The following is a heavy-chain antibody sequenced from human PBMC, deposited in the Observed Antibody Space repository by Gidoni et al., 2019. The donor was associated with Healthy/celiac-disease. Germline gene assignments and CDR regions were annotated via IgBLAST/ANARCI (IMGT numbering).Heavy chain of an antibody. V-gene: IGHV4-34*01. J-gene: IGHJ6*03. CDR3: ARGDYGDYVGYYYYYMDV. D-gene: IGHD4-17*01. CDR2: INHSGST. Sequence: QVQLPQWGAGLWKPSETLSLTCAVYGGSFSGYYWSWIRQHPGKGLEWIGEINHSGSTNYNPSLKSRVTISVDTSKNQFSLKLSSVTAADTAVYYCARGDYGDYVGYYYYYMDVWGKGTTVTVSS. CDR1: GGSFSGYY.